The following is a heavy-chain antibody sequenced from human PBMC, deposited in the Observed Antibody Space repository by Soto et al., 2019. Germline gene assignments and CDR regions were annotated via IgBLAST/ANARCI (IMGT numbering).Heavy chain of an antibody. CDR2: INHSGST. Sequence: SETLSLTCAVYGGSFSGYYWSWIRQPPGKGLEWIGEINHSGSTNYNPSLKSRVTISVDTSKNQFSLKLSSVTAADTAVYYCARGRIAAASNYYYYGMDVWGQGTTVTVS. CDR1: GGSFSGYY. V-gene: IGHV4-34*01. D-gene: IGHD6-13*01. J-gene: IGHJ6*02. CDR3: ARGRIAAASNYYYYGMDV.